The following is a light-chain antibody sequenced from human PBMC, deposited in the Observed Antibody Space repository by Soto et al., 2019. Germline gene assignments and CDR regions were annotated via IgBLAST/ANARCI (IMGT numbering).Light chain of an antibody. Sequence: QSVLTQPASVSGSPGQSITISCTGTSSDVGGYNYVSWYQLHPGKPPKLMIYDVSIRPSGVSNRFSGSKSGNTASLTISGLQSEDETDYYCSSYTSSSSVGFRRGNKLTVL. CDR1: SSDVGGYNY. V-gene: IGLV2-14*03. J-gene: IGLJ2*01. CDR2: DVS. CDR3: SSYTSSSSVG.